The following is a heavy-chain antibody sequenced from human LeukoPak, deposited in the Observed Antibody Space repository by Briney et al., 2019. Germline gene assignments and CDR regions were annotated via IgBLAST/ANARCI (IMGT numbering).Heavy chain of an antibody. D-gene: IGHD6-13*01. J-gene: IGHJ3*01. Sequence: SETLSLTCTVSGGSISSYYWTWIRQPPGKGLEWIGEIYHGGSTTYNPSLRSRVHISLDKAKNQFSVKLNSGAAAETAVYYCGMGGGVAAAGAFDVWGQGTMVTVSS. CDR2: IYHGGST. CDR1: GGSISSYY. V-gene: IGHV4-59*12. CDR3: GMGGGVAAAGAFDV.